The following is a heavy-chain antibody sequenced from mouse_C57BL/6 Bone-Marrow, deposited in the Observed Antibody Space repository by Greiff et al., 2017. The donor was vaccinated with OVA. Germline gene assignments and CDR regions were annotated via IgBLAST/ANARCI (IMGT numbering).Heavy chain of an antibody. Sequence: EVKLLESGPGLVKPSQSLSLTCSVTGYSITSGYYWNWIRQFPGNKLEWMGYISYDGSNNYNPSLKNRISITRDTSKNQFFLKLNSVTTEDTATYYCARGPYDYDPWFAYWGQGTLVTVSA. CDR3: ARGPYDYDPWFAY. J-gene: IGHJ3*01. CDR2: ISYDGSN. D-gene: IGHD2-4*01. CDR1: GYSITSGYY. V-gene: IGHV3-6*01.